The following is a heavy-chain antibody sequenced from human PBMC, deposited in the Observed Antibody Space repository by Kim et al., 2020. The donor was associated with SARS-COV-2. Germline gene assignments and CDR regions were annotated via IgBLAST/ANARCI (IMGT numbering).Heavy chain of an antibody. Sequence: ASVKVSCKASGYTFTNNAIHWVRQAPGQRLECMGWIYTDNGHTKYSQKFQDRVTITRDTSASTAYMQLSSLRSDDTAVYYCARGVSVGFYFWGHGTLVTV. D-gene: IGHD6-13*01. V-gene: IGHV1-3*04. J-gene: IGHJ4*01. CDR2: IYTDNGHT. CDR1: GYTFTNNA. CDR3: ARGVSVGFYF.